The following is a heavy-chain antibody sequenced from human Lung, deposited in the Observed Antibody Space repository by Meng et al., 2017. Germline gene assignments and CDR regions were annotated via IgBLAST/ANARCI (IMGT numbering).Heavy chain of an antibody. J-gene: IGHJ4*02. V-gene: IGHV1-2*06. CDR2: ITPNSGGA. D-gene: IGHD5-24*01. CDR3: ARDRDGYASFDH. Sequence: QVQLVQSGAEVRKPGASLQVSCETSGYIFTDLQIHWVRQAPGQGLEWMGRITPNSGGANYAQKFQGRVTMTRDTSIRTAYMDLSRLTSDDTAIYYCARDRDGYASFDHWGQGTLVTVSS. CDR1: GYIFTDLQ.